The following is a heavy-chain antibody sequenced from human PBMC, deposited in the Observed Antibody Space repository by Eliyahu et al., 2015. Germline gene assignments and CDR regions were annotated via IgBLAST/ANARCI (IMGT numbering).Heavy chain of an antibody. Sequence: DGLEWIGEINHSGSTNYNPSLKSRVTISVDTSKNQFSLKLSSVTAADTAVYYCARGPGDIVVVPAAEARQNKNWFDPWGQGTLVTVSS. D-gene: IGHD2-2*01. V-gene: IGHV4-34*01. CDR3: ARGPGDIVVVPAAEARQNKNWFDP. CDR2: INHSGST. J-gene: IGHJ5*02.